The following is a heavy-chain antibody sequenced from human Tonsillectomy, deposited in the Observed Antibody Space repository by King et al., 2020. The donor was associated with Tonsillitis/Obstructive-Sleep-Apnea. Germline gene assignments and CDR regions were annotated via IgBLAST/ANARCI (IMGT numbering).Heavy chain of an antibody. Sequence: VQLPQWGAGLLKPSETLSLTCAVYGGSFSGYYWSWIRQPPGKGLEWIGEINHSGSTNYNPSLKSRVTISVDTSKNQFSLKLSSVTAADTAVYYCAVTYYDFWSPYYYYYMDVWGKGTTVTVSS. V-gene: IGHV4-34*01. J-gene: IGHJ6*03. CDR3: AVTYYDFWSPYYYYYMDV. D-gene: IGHD3-3*01. CDR2: INHSGST. CDR1: GGSFSGYY.